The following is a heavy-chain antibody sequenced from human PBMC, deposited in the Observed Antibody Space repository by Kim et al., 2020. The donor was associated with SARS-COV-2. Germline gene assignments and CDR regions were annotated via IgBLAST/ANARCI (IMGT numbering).Heavy chain of an antibody. Sequence: GGSLRLSCAASGFTFSSYAMHWVRQAPGKGLEWVAVISYDGSNKYYADSVKGRFTISRDNSKNTLYPQMNSLRAEDTAVYYCARDRLRLEAGERDYYYYGMDVWGQGTTVTVSS. J-gene: IGHJ6*02. CDR1: GFTFSSYA. CDR3: ARDRLRLEAGERDYYYYGMDV. CDR2: ISYDGSNK. V-gene: IGHV3-30*04. D-gene: IGHD6-19*01.